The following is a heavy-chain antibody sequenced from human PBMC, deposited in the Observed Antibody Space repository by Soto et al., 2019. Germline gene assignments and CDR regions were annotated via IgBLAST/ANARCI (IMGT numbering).Heavy chain of an antibody. Sequence: PSETLSLTCTVAGGSITSGGYYWSWIRHLPGKGLEWIGFIYNSETAYYNPSLKSRLSISGDTSKNEFSLKLSSVTAADTAVYYCARHTLGGTYYDFWSGYYSENWFDPWGQGTLVTVSS. CDR1: GGSITSGGYY. V-gene: IGHV4-31*03. D-gene: IGHD3-3*01. CDR3: ARHTLGGTYYDFWSGYYSENWFDP. CDR2: IYNSETA. J-gene: IGHJ5*02.